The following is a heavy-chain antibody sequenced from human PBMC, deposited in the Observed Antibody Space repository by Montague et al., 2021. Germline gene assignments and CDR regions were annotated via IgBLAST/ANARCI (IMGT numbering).Heavy chain of an antibody. D-gene: IGHD7-27*01. J-gene: IGHJ4*02. CDR2: IYDSGTT. V-gene: IGHV4-59*08. CDR1: GGSISEFY. Sequence: SETLSLTCTVTGGSISEFYWSWIRQSLEKDLEWIGYIYDSGTTNYNPSLKSRVTISADPSTNQFSLTLRSVTAADTAVYFCARRLGIRAPFDYWGQGTLVTVSS. CDR3: ARRLGIRAPFDY.